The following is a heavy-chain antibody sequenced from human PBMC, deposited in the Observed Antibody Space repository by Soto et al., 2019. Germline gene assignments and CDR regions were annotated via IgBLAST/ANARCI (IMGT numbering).Heavy chain of an antibody. V-gene: IGHV3-30*18. D-gene: IGHD6-6*01. CDR1: GFTFSSYG. CDR3: AKEAQLWSSSVEFDY. CDR2: ISYDGSNK. J-gene: IGHJ4*02. Sequence: QVQLVESGGGVVQPGRSLRLSCAASGFTFSSYGMHWVRQAPGKGLEWVAVISYDGSNKYYADSVKGRFTISRDNSKNTLYLQMNSLRAEDTAVYYCAKEAQLWSSSVEFDYWGQGTLVTVSS.